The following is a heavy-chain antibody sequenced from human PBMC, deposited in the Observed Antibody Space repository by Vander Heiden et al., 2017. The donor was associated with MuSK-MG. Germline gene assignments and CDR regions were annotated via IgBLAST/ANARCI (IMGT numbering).Heavy chain of an antibody. CDR3: ARHRCGGEGMWWELLLDY. CDR1: GGSISSSSYY. D-gene: IGHD2-15*01. V-gene: IGHV4-39*01. J-gene: IGHJ4*02. CDR2: IYYSGST. Sequence: QLQLQESGPGLVKPSETLSLTCTVSGGSISSSSYYWGWIRQPPGKGLEWFGSIYYSGSTYYNTSLKSLVTISVDTSKNQFSLKLRSVTAAETAVYYCARHRCGGEGMWWELLLDYWGQGTLVTVSS.